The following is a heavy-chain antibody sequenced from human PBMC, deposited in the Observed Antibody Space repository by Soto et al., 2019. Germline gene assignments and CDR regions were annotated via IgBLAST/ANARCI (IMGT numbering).Heavy chain of an antibody. J-gene: IGHJ6*03. D-gene: IGHD3-3*01. CDR2: INPNNGST. CDR3: ARDHTYYDFWSGTLSPYYYYMDV. Sequence: GASVKVSCKASGYTFTGYYMHWVRQAPGQGLEWMGWINPNNGSTNYAQKLQGRVTMTTDTSISTAYMELRRLRSDDTAVYYCARDHTYYDFWSGTLSPYYYYMDVWGKGTTVTVSS. V-gene: IGHV1-2*02. CDR1: GYTFTGYY.